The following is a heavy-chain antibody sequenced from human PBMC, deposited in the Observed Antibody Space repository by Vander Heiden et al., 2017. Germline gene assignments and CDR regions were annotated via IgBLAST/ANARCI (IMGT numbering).Heavy chain of an antibody. CDR3: AKRPGGNNPFDS. D-gene: IGHD2-8*02. CDR2: ISVSSDT. V-gene: IGHV3-23*01. Sequence: EVQLLESGGGLVQPGGSLSLSCAASGFTFSSYAMHWVRQAPGKGLEWVSAISVSSDTYYPDSVKGRFTISRDNSKNTVYLQINSLRAEDTAIYYCAKRPGGNNPFDSWGQGTLVTVSS. J-gene: IGHJ4*02. CDR1: GFTFSSYA.